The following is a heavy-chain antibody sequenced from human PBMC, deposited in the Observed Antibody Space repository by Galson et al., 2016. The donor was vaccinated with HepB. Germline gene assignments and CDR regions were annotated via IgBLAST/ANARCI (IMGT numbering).Heavy chain of an antibody. CDR1: GGPISSGSYY. J-gene: IGHJ5*02. Sequence: TLSPTCTVSGGPISSGSYYWSWIRQHPGKGLEWIGDISYSGSTYYNPSLKSRVTTSVDTSENQFSLKLSSVTAADTAVYYCARGVAAWGQGTLVTVSS. CDR3: ARGVAA. D-gene: IGHD2-15*01. CDR2: ISYSGST. V-gene: IGHV4-31*03.